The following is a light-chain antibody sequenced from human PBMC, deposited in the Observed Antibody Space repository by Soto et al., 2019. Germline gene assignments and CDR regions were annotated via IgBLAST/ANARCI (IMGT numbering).Light chain of an antibody. Sequence: DIVMTQSPDSLAVSLGERATINCKSSQSVLYSSNNKNYLAWYQQKPGQPPKLLIYWASTRESGVPDRFSGSGSGTDFTLTISSLQAEDVAVYYCQQYYSTPGTFGGGTKGEIK. J-gene: IGKJ4*01. CDR2: WAS. CDR3: QQYYSTPGT. V-gene: IGKV4-1*01. CDR1: QSVLYSSNNKNY.